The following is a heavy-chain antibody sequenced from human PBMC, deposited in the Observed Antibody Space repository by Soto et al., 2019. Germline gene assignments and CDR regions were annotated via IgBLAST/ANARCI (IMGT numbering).Heavy chain of an antibody. D-gene: IGHD3-3*01. J-gene: IGHJ4*02. CDR1: GGTFSSYA. CDR2: IIPIFGTA. V-gene: IGHV1-69*06. Sequence: QVQLVQSGAEVKKPGSSVKVSCKASGGTFSSYAISWVRQAPGQGLEWMGGIIPIFGTANYAQKFQGRVTITADKSTSTAYMELSSLRAEDTAVYYCAREITIFGVVIGTINWGQGTLVTVSS. CDR3: AREITIFGVVIGTIN.